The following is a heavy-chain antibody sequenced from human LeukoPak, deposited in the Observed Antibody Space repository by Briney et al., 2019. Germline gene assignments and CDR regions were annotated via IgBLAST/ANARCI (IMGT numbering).Heavy chain of an antibody. V-gene: IGHV4-38-2*02. D-gene: IGHD3-9*01. J-gene: IGHJ3*02. CDR2: IYHSGST. CDR1: CYSISSGYY. CDR3: ARVLRYFDWFPDAFDI. Sequence: SETLSLTCTVSCYSISSGYYWGWIRPPPGKGLEWIGSIYHSGSTYYNPSLKSRVTISVDTSKNQFSLKLSSVTAADTAVYYCARVLRYFDWFPDAFDIWGQGTLVTVSS.